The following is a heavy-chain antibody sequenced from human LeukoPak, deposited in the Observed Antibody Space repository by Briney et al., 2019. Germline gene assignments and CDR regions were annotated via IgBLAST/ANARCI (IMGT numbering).Heavy chain of an antibody. Sequence: SETLSLTCTVSGGSISSYYWSWIRQPAGKGLEWIGRIYTSGSTNYNTSLMSRVTMSVDTSKNQFSLKLSSVTAADTAVYYCARTRAYYDSIYNAFDIWGRGTMVTVSS. V-gene: IGHV4-4*07. CDR3: ARTRAYYDSIYNAFDI. J-gene: IGHJ3*02. CDR1: GGSISSYY. D-gene: IGHD3-22*01. CDR2: IYTSGST.